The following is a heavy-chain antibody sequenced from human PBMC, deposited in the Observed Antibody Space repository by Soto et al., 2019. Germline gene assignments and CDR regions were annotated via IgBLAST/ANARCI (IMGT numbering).Heavy chain of an antibody. Sequence: SVKVSCKASGGTFSSYAISWVRQAPGQGLEWMGGIIPIFGTANYAQKFQGRVTITADEFTSTAYMELSSLRSEDTAVYYCAQRGSPTYYYDSSGYDYHYYGMDVWGQGTTVTVSS. J-gene: IGHJ6*02. CDR2: IIPIFGTA. V-gene: IGHV1-69*13. D-gene: IGHD3-22*01. CDR3: AQRGSPTYYYDSSGYDYHYYGMDV. CDR1: GGTFSSYA.